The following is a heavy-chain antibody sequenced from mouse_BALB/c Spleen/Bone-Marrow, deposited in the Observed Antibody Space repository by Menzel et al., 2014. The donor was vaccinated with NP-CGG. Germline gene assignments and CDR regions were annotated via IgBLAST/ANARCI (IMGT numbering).Heavy chain of an antibody. CDR1: GYTFSRYW. D-gene: IGHD2-1*01. V-gene: IGHV1-9*01. J-gene: IGHJ3*01. CDR3: ARNYGNYVWFAN. CDR2: ILPGSGST. Sequence: QVQLKESGAELMKPGASVKISCKATGYTFSRYWIEWVKQRPGHGLEWIGEILPGSGSTNYNEKSKGKATFTADTSSNTAYMQLSSLTSEDSAVYYCARNYGNYVWFANWGQGTLVTVSA.